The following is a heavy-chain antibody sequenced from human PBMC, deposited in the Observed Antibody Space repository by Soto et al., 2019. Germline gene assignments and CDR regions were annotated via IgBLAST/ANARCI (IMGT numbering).Heavy chain of an antibody. V-gene: IGHV1-69*13. CDR1: GGTFSSYA. CDR2: IIPIFGTA. D-gene: IGHD6-13*01. J-gene: IGHJ5*02. CDR3: ARGSSWYRGVYNWFDP. Sequence: SVKVSCKASGGTFSSYAISWVRQAPGQGLEWMGGIIPIFGTANYAQKFQGRVTITADESTSTAYMELSSLRSEDTAVYYCARGSSWYRGVYNWFDPWGQGTLVTVSS.